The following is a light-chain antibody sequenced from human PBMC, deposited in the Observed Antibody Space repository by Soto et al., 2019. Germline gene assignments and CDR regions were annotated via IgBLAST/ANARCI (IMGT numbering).Light chain of an antibody. CDR3: QQYNDWPRT. J-gene: IGKJ1*01. CDR2: GAS. Sequence: EVVMTQSPGMLSVSPGERATLSCRASQSVSSNLAWYQQRPGQAPRLLIHGASTRATGVPARFSGSGSGTEFTLTISGLQSEDFAFCYCQQYNDWPRTFGQGTKVEIK. V-gene: IGKV3-15*01. CDR1: QSVSSN.